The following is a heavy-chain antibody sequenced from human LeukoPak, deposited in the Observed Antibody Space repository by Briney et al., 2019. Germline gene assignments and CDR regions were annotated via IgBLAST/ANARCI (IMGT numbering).Heavy chain of an antibody. V-gene: IGHV4-34*01. CDR2: INHSGST. CDR1: GGSFSGYY. CDR3: ARVILFDY. Sequence: PSETLSLTCAVYGGSFSGYYWSWIRQPPGKGLEWIGEINHSGSTNYNPSLKSRVTISVDTSKNQFSLKLSSVTAADTAVYYCARVILFDYWGQGTLVTVSS. J-gene: IGHJ4*02.